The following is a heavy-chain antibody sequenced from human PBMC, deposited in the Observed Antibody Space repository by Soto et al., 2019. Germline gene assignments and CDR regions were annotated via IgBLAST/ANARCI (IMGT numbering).Heavy chain of an antibody. CDR2: IHSAGSST. D-gene: IGHD2-15*01. V-gene: IGHV3-74*01. Sequence: EVQLVESGGGLVRPGGSLRLSCAASGFTFSNYWMHWVRHAPGKGLVWVSRIHSAGSSTTYADFVKGRFIISRDTARNTVDLQLKRVRAEDTAVYYCASRDSGTFALWGQGTVVTVAS. J-gene: IGHJ3*01. CDR3: ASRDSGTFAL. CDR1: GFTFSNYW.